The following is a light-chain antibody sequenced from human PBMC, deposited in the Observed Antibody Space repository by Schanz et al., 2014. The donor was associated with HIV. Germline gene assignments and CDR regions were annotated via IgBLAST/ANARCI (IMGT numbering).Light chain of an antibody. J-gene: IGKJ2*01. CDR3: QQCVTYPYT. CDR1: QSITNW. Sequence: DIQMTQSPSTVSASIGDRVTISCRASQSITNWLAWYQQKPGKAPKLLISKASRLESGVPSRFSGSGSGTEFTLTISNLQPDDLATYYCQQCVTYPYTFGQGTKLDI. CDR2: KAS. V-gene: IGKV1-5*03.